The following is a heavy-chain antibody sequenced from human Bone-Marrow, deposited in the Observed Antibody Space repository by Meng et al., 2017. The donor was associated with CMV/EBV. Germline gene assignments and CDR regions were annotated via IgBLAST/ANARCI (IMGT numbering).Heavy chain of an antibody. D-gene: IGHD2-2*01. CDR3: ARGSKRCSSTSCYHGGYYYYGMDV. V-gene: IGHV4-34*01. CDR2: INHSGGT. Sequence: SETLSLTCAVYGGSFSGYYWSWIRQPPGKGLEWIGEINHSGGTNYNPSLKSRVTISVDTSKNQFSLKLSSVTAADTAVYYCARGSKRCSSTSCYHGGYYYYGMDVWGQGTTVTVSS. J-gene: IGHJ6*02. CDR1: GGSFSGYY.